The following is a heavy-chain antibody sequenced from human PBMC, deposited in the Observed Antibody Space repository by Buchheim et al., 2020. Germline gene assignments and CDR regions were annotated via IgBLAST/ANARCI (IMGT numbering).Heavy chain of an antibody. D-gene: IGHD3-22*01. J-gene: IGHJ4*02. CDR3: ARGPYYYDFSAYFDF. CDR1: GFTFRTYW. Sequence: EVQLAESGGGLVLPGGSLRLSCAASGFTFRTYWMSWVRQAPGKGLEWVANIKQDGSERYYADSIKGRFIVSRDNANNSLHLQINSLRAEDTAVYYCARGPYYYDFSAYFDFWGQGTL. CDR2: IKQDGSER. V-gene: IGHV3-7*01.